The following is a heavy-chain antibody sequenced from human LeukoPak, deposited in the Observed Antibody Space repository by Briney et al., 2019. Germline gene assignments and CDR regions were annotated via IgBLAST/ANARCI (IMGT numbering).Heavy chain of an antibody. CDR3: ARDRGYSYGYDY. J-gene: IGHJ4*02. D-gene: IGHD5-18*01. Sequence: GGSLRLSCAASGFTVSSNYMSWVRQAPGKGLEWVSVIYSGGSTYYADSVKGRFTISRDNSKNTLYLQMNSLRAEDTAVYYCARDRGYSYGYDYWGQGTLVTVSS. V-gene: IGHV3-66*01. CDR1: GFTVSSNY. CDR2: IYSGGST.